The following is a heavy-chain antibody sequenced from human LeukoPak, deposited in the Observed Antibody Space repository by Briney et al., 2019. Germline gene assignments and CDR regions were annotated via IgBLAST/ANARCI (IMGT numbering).Heavy chain of an antibody. CDR3: ARRTAAGNYFDY. CDR1: GGSISSYY. CDR2: IYYSGST. Sequence: PSETLSLTCTVSGGSISSYYWSWIRQPPGKGLEWIGYIYYSGSTNYNPSLKSRVTISVDTSKNQFSLKLSSVTAADAAVYYCARRTAAGNYFDYWGQGTLVTASP. V-gene: IGHV4-59*08. D-gene: IGHD6-13*01. J-gene: IGHJ4*02.